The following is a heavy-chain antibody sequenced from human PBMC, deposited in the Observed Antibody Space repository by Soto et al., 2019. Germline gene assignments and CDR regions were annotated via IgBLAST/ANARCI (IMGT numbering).Heavy chain of an antibody. V-gene: IGHV1-2*02. Sequence: QVQLVQSGAEVKKPGASVKVSCKASGYTFTGYYMHWVRQAPGQGLEWMGWINPNSGGTNYAQKFQGRVSMTRDTSISTAYMELGRLRSDDTAVYYCARGGITIFGVAPMDVWGQGTTVTVSS. D-gene: IGHD3-3*01. CDR1: GYTFTGYY. J-gene: IGHJ6*02. CDR2: INPNSGGT. CDR3: ARGGITIFGVAPMDV.